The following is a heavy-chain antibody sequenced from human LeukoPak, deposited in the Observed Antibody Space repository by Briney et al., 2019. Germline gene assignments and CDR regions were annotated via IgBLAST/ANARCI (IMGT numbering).Heavy chain of an antibody. CDR2: ISGDGGYT. J-gene: IGHJ4*02. CDR3: AKGLDGSGSYSPLDY. V-gene: IGHV3-23*01. Sequence: GGSLRLSCAASGFTFSTYAMTWVRQAPGKGLEWVSFISGDGGYTYYADFVKGRFTISRDNSNNTLYLPMNSLRAEDTAAYYCAKGLDGSGSYSPLDYWGQGTLVTVSS. CDR1: GFTFSTYA. D-gene: IGHD3-10*01.